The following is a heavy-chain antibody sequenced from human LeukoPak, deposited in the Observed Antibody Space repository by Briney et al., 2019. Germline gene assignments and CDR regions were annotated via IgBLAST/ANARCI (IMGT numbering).Heavy chain of an antibody. J-gene: IGHJ2*01. CDR1: GFTISSNY. CDR2: IRKDGSNK. CDR3: AKEGSYCSSTSCSYWYFDL. D-gene: IGHD2-2*01. V-gene: IGHV3-30*02. Sequence: GGSLRLSCAASGFTISSNYMSWVRQAPGKRLERGAFIRKDGSNKYYADSVKGRFTISRDNSKNTLYLQMNSLRAEDTAVYYCAKEGSYCSSTSCSYWYFDLWGRGTLVTVSS.